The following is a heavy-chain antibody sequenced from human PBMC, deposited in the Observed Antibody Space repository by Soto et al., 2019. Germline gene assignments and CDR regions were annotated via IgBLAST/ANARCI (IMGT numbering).Heavy chain of an antibody. Sequence: PGESLKISCAASGFTFSTYAMTWVRQAPGKGLEWVSSITGSGGTTHHADSVKGRFTISRDNSRNTLYLQMNSLRAGDSAKYYCAKEGTSGLYYFGYWGPGTLVTVSS. J-gene: IGHJ4*02. CDR1: GFTFSTYA. CDR2: ITGSGGTT. CDR3: AKEGTSGLYYFGY. D-gene: IGHD6-19*01. V-gene: IGHV3-23*01.